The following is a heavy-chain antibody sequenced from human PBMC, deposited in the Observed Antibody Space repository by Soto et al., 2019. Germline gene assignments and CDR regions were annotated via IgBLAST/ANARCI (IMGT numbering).Heavy chain of an antibody. CDR1: GYSFTSYW. CDR3: ARQVRIVATIPYYYMDV. CDR2: IYPGDSDT. D-gene: IGHD5-12*01. J-gene: IGHJ6*03. V-gene: IGHV5-51*01. Sequence: GESLKISCKGSGYSFTSYWIGWVRQMPGKGLEWMGIIYPGDSDTRYSPSFQGQVTISADKSISTAYLQWSSLKASDTAMYYCARQVRIVATIPYYYMDVWGKGTTVTVS.